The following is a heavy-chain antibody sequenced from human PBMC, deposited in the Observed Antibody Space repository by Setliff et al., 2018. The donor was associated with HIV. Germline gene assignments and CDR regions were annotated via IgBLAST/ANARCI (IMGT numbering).Heavy chain of an antibody. CDR1: GGTFSSYA. CDR3: ARRAGHTNYFYYMDV. Sequence: SVKVSCKSSGGTFSSYAISWVRQAPGQGLEWMGGIITILGSANYAQNFQGRVTITADKSTSTDSLELSSLRSEDTDVYYCARRAGHTNYFYYMDVWGKGTSVTVSS. D-gene: IGHD6-19*01. J-gene: IGHJ6*03. CDR2: IITILGSA. V-gene: IGHV1-69*10.